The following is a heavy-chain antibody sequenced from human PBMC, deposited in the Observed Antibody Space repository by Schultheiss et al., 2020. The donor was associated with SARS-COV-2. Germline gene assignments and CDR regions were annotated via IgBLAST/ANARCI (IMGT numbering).Heavy chain of an antibody. CDR3: ARGGYSGYGMDV. D-gene: IGHD5-12*01. CDR1: GGSISSGGYY. CDR2: IYYSGST. Sequence: LRLSCTVSGGSISSGGYYWSWIRQHPGKGLEWIGYIYYSGSTYYNPSLKSRVTISVDTSKNQFSLKLSSVTAADTAVYYCARGGYSGYGMDVWGQGTTVTVSS. V-gene: IGHV4-31*03. J-gene: IGHJ6*02.